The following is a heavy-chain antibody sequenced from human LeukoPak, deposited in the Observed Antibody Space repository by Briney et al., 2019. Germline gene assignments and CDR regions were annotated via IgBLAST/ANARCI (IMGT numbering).Heavy chain of an antibody. Sequence: SQTLSLTCAISGDSVSSNSAAWNWIRQSPSRGLEWLGRTYYRSKWYNDYAVSVKSRITINPDTSKNQFSLQLSSVTPEDTAVYYCARGLTYYYGSGSSHFDYWGQGTLVTVSS. J-gene: IGHJ4*02. CDR1: GDSVSSNSAA. CDR2: TYYRSKWYN. CDR3: ARGLTYYYGSGSSHFDY. V-gene: IGHV6-1*01. D-gene: IGHD3-10*01.